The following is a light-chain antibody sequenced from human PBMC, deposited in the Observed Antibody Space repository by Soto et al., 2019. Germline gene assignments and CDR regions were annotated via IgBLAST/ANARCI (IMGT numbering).Light chain of an antibody. V-gene: IGKV1-39*01. CDR1: QSISSY. CDR3: QQSYSTK. CDR2: AAS. J-gene: IGKJ1*01. Sequence: IQMTQSPSSLSASVGDRVTITCRASQSISSYLAWYQQKPGKAPELLIYAASTLQSGVPSRFSGSGSGTDFTLTISSLQPEDFATYYCQQSYSTKFGQGTMVDTK.